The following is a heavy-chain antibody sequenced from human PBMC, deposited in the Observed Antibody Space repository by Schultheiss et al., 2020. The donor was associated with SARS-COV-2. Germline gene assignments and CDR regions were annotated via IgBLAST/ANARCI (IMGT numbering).Heavy chain of an antibody. V-gene: IGHV3-7*01. CDR2: IKQDGSEK. CDR1: GFTFSSYW. J-gene: IGHJ3*02. Sequence: GESLKISCAASGFTFSSYWMSWVRQAPGKGLEWVANIKQDGSEKYYVDSVKGRFTISRDNAKNTLYLQMNSLRAEDTAVYYCAKVVTSSWAMAMLDAFDIWGQGTMVTVSS. CDR3: AKVVTSSWAMAMLDAFDI. D-gene: IGHD5-18*01.